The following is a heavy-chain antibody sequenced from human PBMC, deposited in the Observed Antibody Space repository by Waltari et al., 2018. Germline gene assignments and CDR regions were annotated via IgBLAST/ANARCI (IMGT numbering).Heavy chain of an antibody. J-gene: IGHJ6*02. Sequence: QFQLQESGPGLLKPSGTLSPTCPVPGGPISSSTCWSWVRQPPGKGLGWIGEIYHSGSTNYNPSLKRRVTISVDKSKNQFSLKLSSVTAADTAVYYCARGAAKYDFWSGSTYYYGMDVWGQGTTVTVSS. D-gene: IGHD3-3*01. CDR1: GGPISSSTC. CDR3: ARGAAKYDFWSGSTYYYGMDV. V-gene: IGHV4-4*02. CDR2: IYHSGST.